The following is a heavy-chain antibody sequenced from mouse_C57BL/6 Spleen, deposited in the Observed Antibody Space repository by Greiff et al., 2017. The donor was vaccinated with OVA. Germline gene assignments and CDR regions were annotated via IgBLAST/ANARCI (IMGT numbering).Heavy chain of an antibody. D-gene: IGHD2-4*01. CDR2: IRSKSNNYAT. V-gene: IGHV10-1*01. J-gene: IGHJ4*01. Sequence: EVQLVESGGGLVQPKGSLKLSCAASGFSFNTYAMNWVRQAPGKGLEWVARIRSKSNNYATYYADSVKDRFTITRDDSESMLYLQMNNLKTEDTAMYYCVRRHYEDAMDYWGQGTSVTVAS. CDR1: GFSFNTYA. CDR3: VRRHYEDAMDY.